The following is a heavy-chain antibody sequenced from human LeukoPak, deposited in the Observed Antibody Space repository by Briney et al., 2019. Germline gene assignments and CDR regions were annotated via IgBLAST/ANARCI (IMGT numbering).Heavy chain of an antibody. J-gene: IGHJ4*02. D-gene: IGHD1-7*01. CDR1: GFTFSNYW. CDR2: IASDGSST. V-gene: IGHV3-74*01. CDR3: ARVRQRTTAFDY. Sequence: GGSLRLSCAASGFTFSNYWMNWVRQAPGKGLVWVSRIASDGSSTTYADSVKGRFSISRDNAKNTLYLQMNSLRVEDTAVYYCARVRQRTTAFDYWGQGTLVTVSS.